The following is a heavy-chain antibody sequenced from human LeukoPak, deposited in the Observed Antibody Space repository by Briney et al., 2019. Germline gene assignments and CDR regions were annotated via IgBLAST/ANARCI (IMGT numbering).Heavy chain of an antibody. CDR1: GFTVSSNY. Sequence: PGGSLRLSCAASGFTVSSNYMSWVRQAPGKGLEWVSVIYSDGSTYYSDYVKGRFTISRDNSKNTLHLQMNGLRAEDTAVYYCARGAYSSYGMDVWGQGTTVTVSS. D-gene: IGHD5-18*01. J-gene: IGHJ6*02. V-gene: IGHV3-66*01. CDR2: IYSDGST. CDR3: ARGAYSSYGMDV.